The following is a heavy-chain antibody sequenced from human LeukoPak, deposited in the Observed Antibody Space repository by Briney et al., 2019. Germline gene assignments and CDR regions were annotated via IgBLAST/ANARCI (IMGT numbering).Heavy chain of an antibody. Sequence: PGGSLRLSCAASGFTFSSYGMHGVRQAPGKGLEWVAFIRYDGSNKYYADSVKGRFTISRDNSKNTLYLQMNSLRAEDTAVYYCAKEVYYYGSGSYPFYWGQGTLVTVSS. V-gene: IGHV3-30*02. CDR3: AKEVYYYGSGSYPFY. CDR2: IRYDGSNK. CDR1: GFTFSSYG. J-gene: IGHJ4*02. D-gene: IGHD3-10*01.